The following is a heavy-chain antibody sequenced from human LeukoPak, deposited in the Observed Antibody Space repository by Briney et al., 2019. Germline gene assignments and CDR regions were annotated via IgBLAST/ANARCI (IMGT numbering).Heavy chain of an antibody. J-gene: IGHJ4*02. V-gene: IGHV5-51*01. CDR3: ARLPRQLLWFGELFYFDY. CDR1: GYRFTSYW. Sequence: GGSLKISFKGSGYRFTSYWIGWGRRMPGKGVEWMGIIYPGDSDTRYSPSFQGQVTISADKSISTAYLQWSSLKASDTAMYYCARLPRQLLWFGELFYFDYWGQGTLVTVSS. CDR2: IYPGDSDT. D-gene: IGHD3-10*01.